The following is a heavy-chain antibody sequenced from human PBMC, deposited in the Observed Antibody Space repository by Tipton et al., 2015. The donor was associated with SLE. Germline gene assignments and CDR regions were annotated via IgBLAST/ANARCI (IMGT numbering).Heavy chain of an antibody. Sequence: TLSLTCTVSGGSISSGTYYWSWIRQPAGKGLEWIGYISYSENTYFNPSLKSRVTISVDTSKNQFSLNLSSVTAADTAVYYCARDRFDSSGYTLIDSWGQGTLVTVSS. J-gene: IGHJ4*02. V-gene: IGHV4-61*10. D-gene: IGHD3-22*01. CDR2: ISYSENT. CDR1: GGSISSGTYY. CDR3: ARDRFDSSGYTLIDS.